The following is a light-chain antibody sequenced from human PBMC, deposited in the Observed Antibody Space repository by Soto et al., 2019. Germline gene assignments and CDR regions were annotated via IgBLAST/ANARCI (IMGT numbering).Light chain of an antibody. CDR1: QSISNW. CDR2: GAS. Sequence: TQSPSTLPASVGDRVTITCRASQSISNWLAWIQQKPGLAPRLLIYGASSRATGIPDRFSGSGSGTDFTLTISRLEPEDFAVYYCQQFGSSLPITFGQGTRLEIK. J-gene: IGKJ5*01. CDR3: QQFGSSLPIT. V-gene: IGKV3-20*01.